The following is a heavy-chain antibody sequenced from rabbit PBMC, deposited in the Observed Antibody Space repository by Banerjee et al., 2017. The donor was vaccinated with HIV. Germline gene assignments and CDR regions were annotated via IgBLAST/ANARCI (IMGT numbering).Heavy chain of an antibody. D-gene: IGHD6-1*01. V-gene: IGHV1S40*01. CDR2: IYTGSGSA. J-gene: IGHJ4*01. Sequence: QSVEESGGDLVKPGGTLTLTCTVSGFSLSSSYWMCWVRQAPGKGLEWIGCIYTGSGSAWYASWVNGRFTISKTSSTTVTLQMTSLTAADTATYFCARDKGGYAGYGYAYLWGPGTLVTVS. CDR3: ARDKGGYAGYGYAYL. CDR1: GFSLSSSYW.